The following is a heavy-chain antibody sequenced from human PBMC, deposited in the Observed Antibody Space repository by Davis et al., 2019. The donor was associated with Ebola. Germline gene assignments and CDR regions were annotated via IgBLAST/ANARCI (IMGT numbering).Heavy chain of an antibody. J-gene: IGHJ6*02. Sequence: SETLSLTCTVSGGSISSSSYYWGWVRQPPGKGLEWIGEIYHSGSTNYNPSLKSRVTISVDKSKNQFSLKLSSVTAADTAVYYCARGRRTVFGVVIIPDYYYYGMDVWGQGTTVTVSS. CDR2: IYHSGST. CDR3: ARGRRTVFGVVIIPDYYYYGMDV. CDR1: GGSISSSSYY. V-gene: IGHV4-39*07. D-gene: IGHD3-3*01.